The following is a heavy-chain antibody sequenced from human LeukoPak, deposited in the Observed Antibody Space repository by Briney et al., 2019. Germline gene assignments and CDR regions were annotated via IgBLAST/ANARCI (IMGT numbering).Heavy chain of an antibody. CDR2: IIPIFGTA. V-gene: IGHV1-69*01. CDR3: ARDGNGDYGEF. D-gene: IGHD4-17*01. J-gene: IGHJ4*02. Sequence: ASVKVSCKASGGTFSSYAISWVRQAPGQGLEWMGGIIPIFGTANYAQNFQGRVTINADESTSTAYMELSSLRSEDTAVYYCARDGNGDYGEFWGQGTLVTVSS. CDR1: GGTFSSYA.